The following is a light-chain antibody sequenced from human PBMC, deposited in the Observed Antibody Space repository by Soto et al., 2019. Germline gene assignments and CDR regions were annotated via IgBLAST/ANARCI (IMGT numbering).Light chain of an antibody. V-gene: IGKV3-11*01. Sequence: LLLTQSPTTLSLSPGERATLSCRASQSVSSYLAWYQQKPGQAPRLLIYDASNRATGIPARFSGSGSGTDFTLTISSLEPEDFAVYYCQQRSNWPTTFGQGTRLEIK. CDR3: QQRSNWPTT. CDR2: DAS. CDR1: QSVSSY. J-gene: IGKJ5*01.